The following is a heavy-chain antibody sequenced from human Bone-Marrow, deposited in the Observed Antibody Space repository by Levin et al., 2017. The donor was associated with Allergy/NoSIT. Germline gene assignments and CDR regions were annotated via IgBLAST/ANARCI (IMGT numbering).Heavy chain of an antibody. V-gene: IGHV4-61*01. Sequence: KPSETLSLTCTVSGVSVSSGNYWWTWIRQPPGKGLEWIGYVYNIGSTDYNPSLKTRVTISVDTSKNQVSLNVESVTAADTAVYYCARVRGHYDYYIDYWGQGTLVTVSS. D-gene: IGHD4-17*01. CDR1: GVSVSSGNYW. J-gene: IGHJ4*02. CDR3: ARVRGHYDYYIDY. CDR2: VYNIGST.